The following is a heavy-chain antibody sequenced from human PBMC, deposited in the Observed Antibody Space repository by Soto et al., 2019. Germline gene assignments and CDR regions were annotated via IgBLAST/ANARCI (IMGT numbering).Heavy chain of an antibody. D-gene: IGHD2-8*02. CDR2: ISGSGDST. CDR3: AKDFSGGLTYAFDI. V-gene: IGHV3-23*01. J-gene: IGHJ3*02. Sequence: GGSLRLSCAASGFTFSTYGMTWVRQAPGKGLEWVSAISGSGDSTYYADSVKGRFTISRDNSKNTLYLQMNSLRAEDTAAYYCAKDFSGGLTYAFDIWGQRTMVTVSS. CDR1: GFTFSTYG.